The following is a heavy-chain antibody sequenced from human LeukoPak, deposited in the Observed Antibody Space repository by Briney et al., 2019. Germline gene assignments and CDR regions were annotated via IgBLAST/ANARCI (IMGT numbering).Heavy chain of an antibody. D-gene: IGHD1-14*01. Sequence: PGGSLGLSCAASGFTFSSYAMSWVRQAPGKGLEWVSTISAGGDGTYYADSVKGRFTISRDNSKNTLYLQMNSLRGEDTAVYYCAKSVGNRFDYWGQGTLVTVSS. CDR2: ISAGGDGT. CDR1: GFTFSSYA. CDR3: AKSVGNRFDY. V-gene: IGHV3-23*01. J-gene: IGHJ4*02.